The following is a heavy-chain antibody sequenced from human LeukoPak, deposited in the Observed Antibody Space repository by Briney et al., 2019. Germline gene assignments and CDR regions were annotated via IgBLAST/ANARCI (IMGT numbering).Heavy chain of an antibody. D-gene: IGHD1-26*01. CDR3: ARGSGSYGY. Sequence: PSETLSLTCTVSGGSISSGGYYWSWIRQPPGKGLEWIGYIYHSGSTYYNPSLKSRVTISVDTSKNQFSLKLSSVTAADTAVYYCARGSGSYGYWGQGTLVTVSS. V-gene: IGHV4-30-2*01. J-gene: IGHJ4*02. CDR1: GGSISSGGYY. CDR2: IYHSGST.